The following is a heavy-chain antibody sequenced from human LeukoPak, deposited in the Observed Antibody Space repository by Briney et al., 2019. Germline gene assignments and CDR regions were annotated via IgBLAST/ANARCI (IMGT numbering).Heavy chain of an antibody. CDR1: GLTFSSYE. J-gene: IGHJ4*02. Sequence: PGGSLRLSCAASGLTFSSYEMNWVRQAPGKGLEWVSYISSSGSTIYYADSVKGRFTISRDNAKNSLYLQMNSLRAEDTAVYYCARGDYGGNSGFDYWGQGTLVTVSS. D-gene: IGHD4-23*01. CDR2: ISSSGSTI. V-gene: IGHV3-48*03. CDR3: ARGDYGGNSGFDY.